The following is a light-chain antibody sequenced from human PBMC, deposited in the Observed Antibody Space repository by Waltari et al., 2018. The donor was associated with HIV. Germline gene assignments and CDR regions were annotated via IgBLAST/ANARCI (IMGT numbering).Light chain of an antibody. CDR1: SSAIGAYEY. J-gene: IGLJ2*01. V-gene: IGLV2-14*01. Sequence: QSALTQPASVSGSPGQSITISCTGTSSAIGAYEYVSWYRQHPDKAPQLLIYEVFCRPSVVSLRFSGSKSGNTASLTISGLQAEDEAVYSCSSYTTTNARIFGGGTKLTVL. CDR3: SSYTTTNARI. CDR2: EVF.